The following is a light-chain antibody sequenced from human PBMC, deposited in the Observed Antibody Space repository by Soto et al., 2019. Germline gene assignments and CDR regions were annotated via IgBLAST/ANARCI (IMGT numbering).Light chain of an antibody. CDR2: EVV. V-gene: IGLV2-14*01. J-gene: IGLJ3*02. CDR3: SSYTSSNTWV. Sequence: QSALTQPASVSGSPGQSISISCTGTSSDVGGHKYVAWYQQHPGKAPKLMIYEVVNRPSGVSNRFSGSKSGNTASLTISGLQAEDEADYYCSSYTSSNTWVFGGGTKVTVL. CDR1: SSDVGGHKY.